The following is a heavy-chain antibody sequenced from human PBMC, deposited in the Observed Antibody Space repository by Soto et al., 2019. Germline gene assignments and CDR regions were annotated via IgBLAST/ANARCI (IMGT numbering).Heavy chain of an antibody. CDR3: AREGVVVAATAHDAFDI. CDR2: ISAYNGNT. V-gene: IGHV1-18*01. J-gene: IGHJ3*02. Sequence: ASVKVSCKASGYTFTSYGISWVRQAPGQGLEWMGWISAYNGNTNYAQKLQGRVTMTTDTSTSTAYMELRSLRSDDTAVYYCAREGVVVAATAHDAFDIWGQGTMVIVS. CDR1: GYTFTSYG. D-gene: IGHD2-15*01.